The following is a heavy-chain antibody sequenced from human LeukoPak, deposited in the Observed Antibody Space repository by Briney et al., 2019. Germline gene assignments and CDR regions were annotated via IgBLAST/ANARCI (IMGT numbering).Heavy chain of an antibody. CDR3: ARSNYGADYYYYYYMDV. J-gene: IGHJ6*03. CDR1: GYSISSGYY. CDR2: IYHSGST. Sequence: SETLSLTCTVSGYSISSGYYWGWIRQPPGKGLEWIGSIYHSGSTYYNPSLKSRVTISVDTSKNQFSLKLSSVTAADTAVYYCARSNYGADYYYYYYMDVWGKGTTVTVSS. D-gene: IGHD4-17*01. V-gene: IGHV4-38-2*02.